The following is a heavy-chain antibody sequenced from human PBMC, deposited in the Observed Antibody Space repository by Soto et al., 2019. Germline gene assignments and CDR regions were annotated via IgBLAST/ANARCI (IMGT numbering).Heavy chain of an antibody. Sequence: ASVKVSCKVSGYSFSTYAFHWVRQAPGQGLEWIGWIIAGNGNTKYSQKFQDRVTISGDTSATTVYVELTSLTSEDTAVYYCARGVSSGPYWWAFDYWGQGTLVTVSS. D-gene: IGHD3-10*01. V-gene: IGHV1-3*01. CDR3: ARGVSSGPYWWAFDY. CDR2: IIAGNGNT. CDR1: GYSFSTYA. J-gene: IGHJ4*02.